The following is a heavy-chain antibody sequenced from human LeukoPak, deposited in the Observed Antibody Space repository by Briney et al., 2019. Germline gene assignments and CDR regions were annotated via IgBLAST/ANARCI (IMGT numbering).Heavy chain of an antibody. CDR1: GGSFSGYY. Sequence: SETLSLTCAVYGGSFSGYYWSWIRQPPGKGLEWIGEINHSGSTNYNPSLKSRVTISVDTSKNQFSLKLSSVTAADTAVYYCARGSDTANDYWGQGTLVTVSS. V-gene: IGHV4-34*01. J-gene: IGHJ4*02. CDR2: INHSGST. D-gene: IGHD5-18*01. CDR3: ARGSDTANDY.